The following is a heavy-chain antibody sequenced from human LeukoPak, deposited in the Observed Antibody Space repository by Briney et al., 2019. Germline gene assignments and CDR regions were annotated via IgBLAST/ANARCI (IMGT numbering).Heavy chain of an antibody. J-gene: IGHJ6*02. D-gene: IGHD6-19*01. CDR1: GFTFSTYV. CDR2: ILFDGSNK. Sequence: PGRSLRLSCAASGFTFSTYVTHWVRQAPGKGLQWVAVILFDGSNKYYADSVKGRFIISRDNSKNTLYLQMNSLTAEDTAVYYCARVVAGSVYKNGMDVWGQGTTVTVSS. CDR3: ARVVAGSVYKNGMDV. V-gene: IGHV3-30*01.